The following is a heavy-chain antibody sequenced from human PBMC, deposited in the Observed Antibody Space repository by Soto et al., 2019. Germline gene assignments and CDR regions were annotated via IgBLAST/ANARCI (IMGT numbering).Heavy chain of an antibody. CDR1: GFTFDDYA. CDR2: ISWNSGSI. V-gene: IGHV3-9*01. J-gene: IGHJ4*02. CDR3: AKAYSSSWFDY. D-gene: IGHD6-13*01. Sequence: GGSLRLSCAASGFTFDDYAMHWVRQAPGKGLEWVSGISWNSGSIGYADSVKGRFTISRDNAKNSLYLQMNSLRAEDTALYYCAKAYSSSWFDYWGQGTLVTVSS.